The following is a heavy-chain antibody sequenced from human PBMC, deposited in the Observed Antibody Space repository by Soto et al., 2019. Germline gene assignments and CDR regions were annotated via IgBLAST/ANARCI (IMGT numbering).Heavy chain of an antibody. CDR2: IIPIFGTA. Sequence: QVQLVQSGAEVKKPGSSVKVSCKASGGTFSSYAISWVRQAPGQGLEWMGGIIPIFGTANYAQKFQGRVTITADESTSTAYMALSSLRSEDTAVYYCARGGGGGYDSSGYLNWFDPWGQGTLVTVSS. CDR3: ARGGGGGYDSSGYLNWFDP. D-gene: IGHD3-22*01. CDR1: GGTFSSYA. V-gene: IGHV1-69*01. J-gene: IGHJ5*02.